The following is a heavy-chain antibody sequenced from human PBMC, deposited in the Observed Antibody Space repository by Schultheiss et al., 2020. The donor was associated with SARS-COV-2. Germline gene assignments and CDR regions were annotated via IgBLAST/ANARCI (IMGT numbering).Heavy chain of an antibody. CDR3: ARAGIVVVPAAILTDAFDI. Sequence: ASVKVSCKASGYTFTSYGISWVRQAPGQGLEWMGWISAYNGNTNYAQKLQGRVTMTRDTSISTAYMELSRLRSDDTAVYYCARAGIVVVPAAILTDAFDIWGQGTMVTVSS. CDR2: ISAYNGNT. V-gene: IGHV1-18*01. CDR1: GYTFTSYG. J-gene: IGHJ3*02. D-gene: IGHD2-2*02.